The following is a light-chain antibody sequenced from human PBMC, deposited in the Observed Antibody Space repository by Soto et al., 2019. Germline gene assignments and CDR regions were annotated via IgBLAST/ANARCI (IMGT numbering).Light chain of an antibody. CDR3: QQYDNLLIT. J-gene: IGKJ5*01. CDR2: GAS. Sequence: DIQMTQSPSTLSASVGDRVTITCRASQNINTWVAWYQQKPGKAPNLLIYGASTLQSGVPSRFSGSGSGTDFTLTISYLQPEDIATYYCQQYDNLLITSCQRTRLEIK. CDR1: QNINTW. V-gene: IGKV1-5*01.